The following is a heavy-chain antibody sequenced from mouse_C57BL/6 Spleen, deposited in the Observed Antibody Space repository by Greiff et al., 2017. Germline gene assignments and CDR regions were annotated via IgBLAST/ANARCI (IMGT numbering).Heavy chain of an antibody. Sequence: QVQLKQSGAELVRPGTSVKVSCKASGYAFTNYLIEWVKQRPGQGLEWIGVINPGSGGTNYNEKFKGKATLTADKSSSTAYMQLSSLTSEDSAVYFCARRAYYYAMDDWGQGTSVTVSS. CDR3: ARRAYYYAMDD. CDR2: INPGSGGT. V-gene: IGHV1-54*01. CDR1: GYAFTNYL. J-gene: IGHJ4*01. D-gene: IGHD3-3*01.